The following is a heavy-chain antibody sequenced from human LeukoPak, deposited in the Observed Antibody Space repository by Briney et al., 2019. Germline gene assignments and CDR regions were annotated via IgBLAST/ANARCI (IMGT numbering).Heavy chain of an antibody. CDR3: SKERPEEYYASGRYFDY. CDR2: ISYEDGSNK. Sequence: PGGSLRLSCAASGFTFRSFVMHWVRQAPGKGLEWVAAISYEDGSNKYYENFVKGRFTLSSDNSKYTVYQEMNSLRVDDTAMYYCSKERPEEYYASGRYFDYWGQGTLVTVSS. D-gene: IGHD3-10*01. V-gene: IGHV3-30*04. J-gene: IGHJ4*02. CDR1: GFTFRSFV.